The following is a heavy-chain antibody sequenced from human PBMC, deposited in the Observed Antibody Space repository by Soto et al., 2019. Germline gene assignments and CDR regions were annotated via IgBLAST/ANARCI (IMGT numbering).Heavy chain of an antibody. J-gene: IGHJ4*02. D-gene: IGHD6-19*01. CDR2: INRDGSST. CDR1: GFTLSSYW. Sequence: VGSLRLSCAASGFTLSSYWMHWVRQAPGKGLKWVSRINRDGSSTSYADSVKGRFTISRDSAKNTLYLQMNSLRAEDTAVYYCARDPAPIGWYDYWGQGTLVTVSS. CDR3: ARDPAPIGWYDY. V-gene: IGHV3-74*01.